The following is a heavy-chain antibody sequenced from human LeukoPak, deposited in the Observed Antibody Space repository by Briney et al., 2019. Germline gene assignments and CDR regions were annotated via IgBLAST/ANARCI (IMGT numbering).Heavy chain of an antibody. Sequence: FYADSVKGRFTISRDNSKNTLYLQMNSLRAEDTAVYHCARDSAFDIWGQGTMVTVSS. V-gene: IGHV3-30*01. CDR3: ARDSAFDI. J-gene: IGHJ3*02.